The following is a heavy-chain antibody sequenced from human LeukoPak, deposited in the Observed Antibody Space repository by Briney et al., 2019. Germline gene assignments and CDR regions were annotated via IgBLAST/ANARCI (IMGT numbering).Heavy chain of an antibody. Sequence: GGSLRLSCAASGFAFDDYGMSWVRQAPGKGLERVSGINWNGGSTGYADSVKGRFTISRDNAKNSLYLQMNSLRAEDTALYYCARVSRAVFPGDAFDIWGQGTMVTVSS. D-gene: IGHD2-21*01. CDR1: GFAFDDYG. J-gene: IGHJ3*02. CDR3: ARVSRAVFPGDAFDI. CDR2: INWNGGST. V-gene: IGHV3-20*04.